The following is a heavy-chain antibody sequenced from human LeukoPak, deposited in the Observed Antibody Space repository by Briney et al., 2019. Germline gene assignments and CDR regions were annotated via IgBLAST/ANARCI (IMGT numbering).Heavy chain of an antibody. CDR3: AKSGGYGLIDY. CDR2: IYYSGST. D-gene: IGHD1-26*01. Sequence: SETLSLTCTVSGGSISSSSYYWGWIRQPPGKGLEWIGSIYYSGSTYYNPSLKSRVTISVDTSKNQFSLKMNSVTAADTAMYYCAKSGGYGLIDYWGQGTLVTVSS. CDR1: GGSISSSSYY. V-gene: IGHV4-39*01. J-gene: IGHJ4*02.